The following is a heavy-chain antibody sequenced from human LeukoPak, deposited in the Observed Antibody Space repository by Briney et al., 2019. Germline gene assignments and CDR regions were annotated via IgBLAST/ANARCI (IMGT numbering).Heavy chain of an antibody. V-gene: IGHV1-46*01. CDR3: ARVRDGYNDAYDI. CDR2: VNPSGVST. D-gene: IGHD5-24*01. J-gene: IGHJ3*02. Sequence: ASVKVSCKASGYTFSNYNIHWLRQAPGQGLEWMGIVNPSGVSTNYAQNFQGRVAMTGDTSTSTVYMELSSLRSEDTAVYYCARVRDGYNDAYDIWGQGTMVTVTS. CDR1: GYTFSNYN.